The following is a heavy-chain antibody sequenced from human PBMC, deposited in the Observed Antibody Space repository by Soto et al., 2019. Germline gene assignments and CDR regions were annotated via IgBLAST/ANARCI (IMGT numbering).Heavy chain of an antibody. Sequence: PSETLSLTCTVSGRSISTNYWSWIRQPPGKGLEWIGYIYYSGSTNYNPSLKSRVTISVDTSKNQFSLKLSSVTAADTAVYYCARTAYDILTGYDVPRFAPWGQGTLLTVSS. D-gene: IGHD3-9*01. CDR3: ARTAYDILTGYDVPRFAP. J-gene: IGHJ5*02. CDR2: IYYSGST. CDR1: GRSISTNY. V-gene: IGHV4-59*08.